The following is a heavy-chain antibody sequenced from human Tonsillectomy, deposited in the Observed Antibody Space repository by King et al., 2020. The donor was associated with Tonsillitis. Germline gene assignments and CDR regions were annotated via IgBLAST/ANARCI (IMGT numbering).Heavy chain of an antibody. CDR2: IFPGDSDT. Sequence: VQLVESGAEVKKPGESLNISCQGSGYTFSIYWIAWVRQMSGKGPELMGLIFPGDSDTRYSPSFQGQVTMSVDRSSSIAYLQWSSLKASDTAMYYCVIRVRSNDAFDIWGQGTVVTVSS. J-gene: IGHJ3*02. CDR3: VIRVRSNDAFDI. CDR1: GYTFSIYW. V-gene: IGHV5-51*03. D-gene: IGHD3-16*01.